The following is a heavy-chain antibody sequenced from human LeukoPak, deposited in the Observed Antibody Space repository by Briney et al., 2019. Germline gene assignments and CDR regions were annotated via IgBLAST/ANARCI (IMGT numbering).Heavy chain of an antibody. Sequence: PSETLSLTCTVSGGSISSSSYYWGWIRQPPGKGLEWIGSIYYSGSTYYNPSLKSRVTISVDTSKNQFSLKLSSVTAADTAVYYCARASKGSWYVGGNWFDPWGQGTLVTVSS. CDR2: IYYSGST. D-gene: IGHD6-13*01. CDR1: GGSISSSSYY. CDR3: ARASKGSWYVGGNWFDP. J-gene: IGHJ5*02. V-gene: IGHV4-39*07.